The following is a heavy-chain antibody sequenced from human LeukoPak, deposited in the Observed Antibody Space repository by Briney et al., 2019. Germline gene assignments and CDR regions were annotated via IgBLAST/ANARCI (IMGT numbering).Heavy chain of an antibody. CDR2: FDPEDGET. J-gene: IGHJ4*02. Sequence: VSVKVSCKVSGYTLTELSMHWVRQAPGKGLEWMGGFDPEDGETIYAQKSQGRVTMTEDTSTDPAYTEPRSLRSEDPAVYYCSVSGYTPFQQYYFDYWGQGPLVTVPS. CDR1: GYTLTELS. D-gene: IGHD3-22*01. V-gene: IGHV1-24*01. CDR3: SVSGYTPFQQYYFDY.